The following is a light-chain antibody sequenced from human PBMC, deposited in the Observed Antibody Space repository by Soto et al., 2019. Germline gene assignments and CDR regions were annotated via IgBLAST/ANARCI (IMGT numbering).Light chain of an antibody. Sequence: EIVLTQSPATLSLSPGERATLSCRASQSVSSYLAWYQQKPGQAPRLLIYSTSTRATGIPARFSGSGSGTEFTLTISSLQSEDFAIYYCQQYHYWPYTLGQGTRLE. J-gene: IGKJ5*01. CDR1: QSVSSY. V-gene: IGKV3-15*01. CDR3: QQYHYWPYT. CDR2: STS.